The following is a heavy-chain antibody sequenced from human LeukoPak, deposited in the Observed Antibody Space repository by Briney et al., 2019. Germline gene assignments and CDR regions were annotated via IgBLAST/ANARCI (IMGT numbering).Heavy chain of an antibody. CDR1: GGSISSYY. CDR3: ARYAYGSGPFDY. Sequence: SETLSLTCTVSGGSISSYYWSWIRQPPGKGLEWIGYIYYSGNTNYNPSLKSRVTISVDTSENQFSLQLNSVTAADTAVYYCARYAYGSGPFDYWGQGTLITVSS. V-gene: IGHV4-59*01. CDR2: IYYSGNT. D-gene: IGHD6-19*01. J-gene: IGHJ4*02.